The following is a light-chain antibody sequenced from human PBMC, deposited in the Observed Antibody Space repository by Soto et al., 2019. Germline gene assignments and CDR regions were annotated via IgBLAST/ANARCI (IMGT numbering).Light chain of an antibody. CDR3: QSYDSSLSGYV. J-gene: IGLJ1*01. Sequence: QSALTQPPSVSGAPGQRVTISCTGSSSNTGAGYDVHWYQQLPGTAPKLPIYGNSNRPSGVPDRFSGSKSGTSASLAITGLQAEDEADYYCQSYDSSLSGYVFGTGTKV. CDR2: GNS. V-gene: IGLV1-40*01. CDR1: SSNTGAGYD.